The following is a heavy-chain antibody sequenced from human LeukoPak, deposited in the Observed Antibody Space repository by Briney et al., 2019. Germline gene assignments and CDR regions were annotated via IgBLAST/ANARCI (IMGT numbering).Heavy chain of an antibody. CDR3: ARDYYDSSGYFDY. J-gene: IGHJ4*02. CDR1: GYTFSSYG. V-gene: IGHV1-18*01. Sequence: WASVKVSCKASGYTFSSYGISWVRQAPGQGLEWMGWISVYTGNTNYAQKFQGRVTMTTGTSTSTAYMELRSLRSDDTAVYYCARDYYDSSGYFDYWGQGTLVTVSS. D-gene: IGHD3-22*01. CDR2: ISVYTGNT.